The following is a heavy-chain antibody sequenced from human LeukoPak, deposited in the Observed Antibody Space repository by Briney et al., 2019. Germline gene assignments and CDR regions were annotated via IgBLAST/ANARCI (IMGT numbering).Heavy chain of an antibody. V-gene: IGHV4-34*01. Sequence: SETLSLTCAVYGGSFSGYYWSWLRQPPGKGLEWVGEINHSGSTNYNPSLKKRVTISVDTSKNQFSLKLSSVTAADTAVYYCARLQKLLLWFGEPFDYWGQGTLVTVSS. CDR1: GGSFSGYY. CDR2: INHSGST. CDR3: ARLQKLLLWFGEPFDY. J-gene: IGHJ4*02. D-gene: IGHD3-10*01.